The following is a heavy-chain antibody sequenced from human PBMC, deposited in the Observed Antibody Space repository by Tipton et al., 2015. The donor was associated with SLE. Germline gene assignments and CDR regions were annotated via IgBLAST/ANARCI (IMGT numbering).Heavy chain of an antibody. J-gene: IGHJ3*02. D-gene: IGHD2-21*01. Sequence: TLSLTCTVSGGSISTYYWSWIRQPPGKGMEWIGYVFSSGSTNYNPSLKSRVTISVDTSKNQFSLHLRSMTAADTAVYFCAREVIAVSDSDAFDIWGQGTVVTVSS. CDR3: AREVIAVSDSDAFDI. V-gene: IGHV4-4*08. CDR1: GGSISTYY. CDR2: VFSSGST.